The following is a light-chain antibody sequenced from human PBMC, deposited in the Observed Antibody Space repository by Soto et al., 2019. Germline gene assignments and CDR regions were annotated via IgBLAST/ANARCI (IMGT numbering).Light chain of an antibody. CDR3: QQRNTWPWT. Sequence: EIVLTQSPATLSLSPGQRATLSCRASQSVSGDLAWFQQKPGQAPRLLIYDTYNGATGLPARFSGSGSGTDFTLTMSSLEPEDFAVYYCQQRNTWPWTFGQGTKVEIK. CDR2: DTY. J-gene: IGKJ1*01. V-gene: IGKV3-11*01. CDR1: QSVSGD.